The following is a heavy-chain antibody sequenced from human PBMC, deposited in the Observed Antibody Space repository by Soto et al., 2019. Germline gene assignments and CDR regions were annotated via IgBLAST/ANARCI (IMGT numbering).Heavy chain of an antibody. CDR1: GYTFTSYG. CDR2: ISGHNGNT. D-gene: IGHD2-15*01. CDR3: ARGGMADCSGTSCNNY. Sequence: ASVKVSCKASGYTFTSYGISWVRQAPGQGLEWMGWISGHNGNTNYAQRLQGRVTMTTDTSTSTDYMELRSLRSDDTAVYYCARGGMADCSGTSCNNYWGQGTLVTVSS. J-gene: IGHJ4*02. V-gene: IGHV1-18*01.